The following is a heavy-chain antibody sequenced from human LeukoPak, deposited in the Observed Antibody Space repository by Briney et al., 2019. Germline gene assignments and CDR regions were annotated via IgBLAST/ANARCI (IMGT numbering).Heavy chain of an antibody. J-gene: IGHJ4*02. V-gene: IGHV3-30-3*01. CDR2: ISYDGSNK. CDR3: ARAVDSSSWSGGY. CDR1: GFTFSSYA. Sequence: QPGGSLRLSCAASGFTFSSYAMHWVRQAPGKGLEWVAVISYDGSNKYYADSVKGRFTISRDNSKNTLYLQMNSLRAEDTAVYYCARAVDSSSWSGGYWGQGTLVTVSS. D-gene: IGHD6-13*01.